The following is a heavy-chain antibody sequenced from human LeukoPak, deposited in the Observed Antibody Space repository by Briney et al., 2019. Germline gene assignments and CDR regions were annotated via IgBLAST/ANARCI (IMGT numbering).Heavy chain of an antibody. Sequence: GGSLRLSCAASGFTFSSYAMSWVRQAPGKGLEWVSGISSGGFNTYNADSVKGRFTISRDNTKLYLQMSSLRAEDTAVYYCAKGTRVGSSAYYKNHFDYWGQGTLVTVSS. CDR2: ISSGGFNT. J-gene: IGHJ4*02. D-gene: IGHD3-22*01. CDR3: AKGTRVGSSAYYKNHFDY. CDR1: GFTFSSYA. V-gene: IGHV3-23*01.